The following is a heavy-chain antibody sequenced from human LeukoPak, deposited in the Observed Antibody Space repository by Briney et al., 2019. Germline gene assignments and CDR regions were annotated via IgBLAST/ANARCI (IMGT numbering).Heavy chain of an antibody. CDR1: GFTFSNAW. V-gene: IGHV3-15*01. CDR2: IKSKTDGGTT. J-gene: IGHJ4*02. D-gene: IGHD1-26*01. CDR3: TTAYSGRAKTYRY. Sequence: GGSLRLSCAASGFTFSNAWMSWVRQAPGKGLEWVGRIKSKTDGGTTDYAAPVKGRFTISRDDSKNTLYLQMNSLKTEDTAVYYCTTAYSGRAKTYRYWGQGTLVTVSS.